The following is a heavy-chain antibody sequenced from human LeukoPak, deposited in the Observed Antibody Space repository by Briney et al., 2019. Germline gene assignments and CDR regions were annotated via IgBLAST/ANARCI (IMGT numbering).Heavy chain of an antibody. J-gene: IGHJ4*02. V-gene: IGHV3-23*01. CDR1: GFTFSSYA. CDR2: ISGSGGST. Sequence: GGSLRLSCAASGFTFSSYAMSWVRQAPGQGLEWVSGISGSGGSTNYADSVKGRFTISRDNSKNTLYLQMNSLRAEDTAVYYCAKRIGPQIYDIPLLNWGQGTLVTVSS. CDR3: AKRIGPQIYDIPLLN. D-gene: IGHD2-8*01.